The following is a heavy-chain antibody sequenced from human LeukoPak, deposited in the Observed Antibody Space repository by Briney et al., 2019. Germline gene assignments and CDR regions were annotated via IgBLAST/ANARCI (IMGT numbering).Heavy chain of an antibody. V-gene: IGHV4-4*07. Sequence: SETLSLTCTVSTGSISSYFWGWVRQPAGQGLECIVRIYTTGMTHYNPSLKSRLTMSIDTSKNQFSLTLRSVTAADTAVYYCGRQGYTASYYFVDYWSQGTLVAVS. J-gene: IGHJ4*02. D-gene: IGHD1-26*01. CDR1: TGSISSYF. CDR3: GRQGYTASYYFVDY. CDR2: IYTTGMT.